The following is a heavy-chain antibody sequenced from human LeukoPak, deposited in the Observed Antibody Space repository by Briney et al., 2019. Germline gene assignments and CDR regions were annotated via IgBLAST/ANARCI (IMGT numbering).Heavy chain of an antibody. J-gene: IGHJ6*02. Sequence: GASVKVSCKASGGTFSSYAISWVRQAPGQGLEWMGGIIPIFGTANYAQKFQGRVTITADESTSTAYMELSGLRSEDTAVYYCAGYCSSTSCYLNYYYYGMDVWGQGTTVTVSS. CDR1: GGTFSSYA. V-gene: IGHV1-69*13. CDR2: IIPIFGTA. CDR3: AGYCSSTSCYLNYYYYGMDV. D-gene: IGHD2-2*01.